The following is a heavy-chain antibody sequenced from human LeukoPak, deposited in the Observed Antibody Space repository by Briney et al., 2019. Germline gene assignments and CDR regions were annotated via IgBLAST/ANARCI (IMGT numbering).Heavy chain of an antibody. CDR3: ARGPRYCTNGVCGYFDY. V-gene: IGHV3-53*04. CDR1: GFTVSSNY. CDR2: IYSGGST. Sequence: GGSLRLSCAASGFTVSSNYMSWVRQAPGKGLEWVSVIYSGGSTYYADSVKGRFTISRHNSKNTLYLQMNSLRAEDTAVYYCARGPRYCTNGVCGYFDYWGQGALVTVSS. D-gene: IGHD2-8*01. J-gene: IGHJ4*02.